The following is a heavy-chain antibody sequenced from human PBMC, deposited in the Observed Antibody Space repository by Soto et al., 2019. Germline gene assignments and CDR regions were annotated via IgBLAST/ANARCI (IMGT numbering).Heavy chain of an antibody. CDR2: TIPICGTA. J-gene: IGHJ6*02. V-gene: IGHV1-69*01. CDR1: GGTFSSYA. Sequence: QVQLVQSGAEVKKPGSSVKVSCKASGGTFSSYAISWVRQAPGQGPEWMGGTIPICGTANYAQKFQGRVTITADEPTSTAYMELSSLRSEDTAVDYCARNRLPATVVVITAYYYYGMDVWGQGTTVTVSS. CDR3: ARNRLPATVVVITAYYYYGMDV. D-gene: IGHD3-22*01.